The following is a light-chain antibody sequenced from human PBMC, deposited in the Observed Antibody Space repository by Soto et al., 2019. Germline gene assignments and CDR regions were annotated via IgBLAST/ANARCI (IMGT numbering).Light chain of an antibody. CDR2: DAS. J-gene: IGKJ4*01. Sequence: EIVLTQSPATLSLSPGERATLSCRASQSVSSYLAWYQQKPGQAPRLLIYDASNRATGIPARFSGSGSGTDFTLTISSQEPEEFANYSCQQSYSTPLTFAGGTKVEIK. V-gene: IGKV3-11*01. CDR1: QSVSSY. CDR3: QQSYSTPLT.